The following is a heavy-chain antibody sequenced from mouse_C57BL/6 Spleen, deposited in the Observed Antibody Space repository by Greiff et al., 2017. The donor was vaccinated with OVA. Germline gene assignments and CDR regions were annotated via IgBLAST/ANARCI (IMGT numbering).Heavy chain of an antibody. CDR1: GYTFTSYW. CDR2: IDPSDSYT. V-gene: IGHV1-69*01. CDR3: ARGDSNLYLDY. D-gene: IGHD2-5*01. Sequence: VQLQQPGAELVMPGASVKLSCKASGYTFTSYWMHWVKQRPGQGLEWIGEIDPSDSYTNYNQKFKGKSTLTVDKSSSTAYMQLSSLTSEDSAVYYCARGDSNLYLDYWGQGTTLTVSS. J-gene: IGHJ2*01.